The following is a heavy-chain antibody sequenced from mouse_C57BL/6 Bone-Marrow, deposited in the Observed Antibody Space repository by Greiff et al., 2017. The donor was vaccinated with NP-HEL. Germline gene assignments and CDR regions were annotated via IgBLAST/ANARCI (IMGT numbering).Heavy chain of an antibody. Sequence: VQLQQSGAELARPGASVKLSCKASGYTFTSYGISWVKQRTGQGLEWIGEIYPRSGNTYYNEKFKGKATLTADKSSSTAYMELRSLTSEDSAVYFCARVIHYGNYAMDYWGQGTSVTVSS. V-gene: IGHV1-81*01. D-gene: IGHD1-1*01. CDR3: ARVIHYGNYAMDY. CDR2: IYPRSGNT. CDR1: GYTFTSYG. J-gene: IGHJ4*01.